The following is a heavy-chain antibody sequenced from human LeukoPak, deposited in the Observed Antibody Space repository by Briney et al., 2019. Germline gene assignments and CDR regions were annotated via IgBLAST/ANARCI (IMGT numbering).Heavy chain of an antibody. Sequence: GGSLRLSCAASGFTFSYFSMHWVRQAPGKGLEWVALMSSDGRRKHNADSVKGRFSISRDNSKKTLYLQMDSLRVEDTAVYYCAKVSTAVQIFYFDSWGQGTLV. V-gene: IGHV3-30*07. D-gene: IGHD2-2*01. CDR2: MSSDGRRK. CDR3: AKVSTAVQIFYFDS. CDR1: GFTFSYFS. J-gene: IGHJ4*02.